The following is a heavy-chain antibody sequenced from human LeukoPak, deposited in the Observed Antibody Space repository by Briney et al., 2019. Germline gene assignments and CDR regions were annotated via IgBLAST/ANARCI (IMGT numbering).Heavy chain of an antibody. CDR1: GGSISSYY. CDR3: ARDRRAYDFWSGYYQD. J-gene: IGHJ4*02. Sequence: SETLSLTCTVSGGSISSYYWSWIRQHPGKGLEWIGYIYYSGSTNYNPSLKSRVTISVDTSKNQFSLKLSSVTAADTAVYYCARDRRAYDFWSGYYQDWGQGTLVTVSS. CDR2: IYYSGST. D-gene: IGHD3-3*01. V-gene: IGHV4-59*01.